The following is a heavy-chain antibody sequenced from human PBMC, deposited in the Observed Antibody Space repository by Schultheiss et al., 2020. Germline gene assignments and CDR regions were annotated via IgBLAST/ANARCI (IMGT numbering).Heavy chain of an antibody. CDR1: GFTVSSNY. Sequence: GGSLRLSCAASGFTVSSNYMSWVRQAPGKGLEWVANIKQDGSEKYYVDSVKGRFTISRDNAKNSLYLQMNSLRAEDTAVYYCARDFRTSGWYVPPDYWGQGTLVTVSS. D-gene: IGHD6-19*01. CDR2: IKQDGSEK. V-gene: IGHV3-7*01. CDR3: ARDFRTSGWYVPPDY. J-gene: IGHJ4*02.